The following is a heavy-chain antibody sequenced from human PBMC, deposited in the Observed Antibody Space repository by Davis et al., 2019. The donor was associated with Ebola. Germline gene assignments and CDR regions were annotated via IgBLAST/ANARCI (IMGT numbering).Heavy chain of an antibody. CDR2: INHSGST. CDR3: ARGGGEWDIVLVPAAPYFDY. CDR1: GGSFSGYY. V-gene: IGHV4-34*01. D-gene: IGHD2-2*01. J-gene: IGHJ4*02. Sequence: MPSETLSLTCAVYGGSFSGYYWSWIRQPPGKGLEWIGEINHSGSTNHNPSLKSRVTISVDTSKNQFSLKLSSVTAADTAVYYCARGGGEWDIVLVPAAPYFDYWGQGTLVTVSS.